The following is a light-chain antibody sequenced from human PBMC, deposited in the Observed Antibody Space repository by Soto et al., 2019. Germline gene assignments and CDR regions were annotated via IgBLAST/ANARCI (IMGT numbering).Light chain of an antibody. Sequence: DIQLTQSPSSLSASVGDRVSISCRASQSINNYLNWYQQKPGKAPKVLIFAASTLKSGVPSRFSGSGSGTDFTPTITSLQPEDFATYYCQQSYSRTFGQGTKVDI. V-gene: IGKV1-39*01. CDR2: AAS. J-gene: IGKJ1*01. CDR3: QQSYSRT. CDR1: QSINNY.